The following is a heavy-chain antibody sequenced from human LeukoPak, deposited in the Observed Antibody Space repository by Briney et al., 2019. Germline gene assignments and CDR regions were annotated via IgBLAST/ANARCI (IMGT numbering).Heavy chain of an antibody. CDR1: GFTFSSYG. J-gene: IGHJ4*02. CDR3: AKDSTRNDYGDYQYFDY. D-gene: IGHD4-17*01. Sequence: GGSLRLSCAASGFTFSSYGMHWVRQAPGKGLEWVAVISYDGSNKYYADSVKGRFTISRDNSKNTLYLQMNSLRAEDTAVYYCAKDSTRNDYGDYQYFDYWGQGTLVTVSS. V-gene: IGHV3-30*18. CDR2: ISYDGSNK.